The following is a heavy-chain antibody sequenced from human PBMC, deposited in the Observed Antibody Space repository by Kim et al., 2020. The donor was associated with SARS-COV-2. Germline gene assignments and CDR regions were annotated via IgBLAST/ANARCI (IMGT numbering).Heavy chain of an antibody. Sequence: NPSLKSRVTISVDTSKNQFSLKLSSVTAADTAVYYCAKWIGDWDQNWFDPWGQGTLVTVSS. V-gene: IGHV4-59*01. D-gene: IGHD2-21*02. J-gene: IGHJ5*02. CDR3: AKWIGDWDQNWFDP.